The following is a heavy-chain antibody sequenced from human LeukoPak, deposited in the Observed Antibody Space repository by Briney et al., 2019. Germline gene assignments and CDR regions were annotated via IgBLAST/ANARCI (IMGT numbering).Heavy chain of an antibody. D-gene: IGHD3/OR15-3a*01. Sequence: NPSETLSLTCTVSGVSISSSYSYWGWIRQPPGMGLEWIGSIYYTGNTYYNASLKSQVSISIDTSKNQFSLKLTSVTAADTAVYYCARQTGSGLFILPGGQGTLVIVSS. V-gene: IGHV4-39*01. CDR3: ARQTGSGLFILP. CDR1: GVSISSSYSY. J-gene: IGHJ4*02. CDR2: IYYTGNT.